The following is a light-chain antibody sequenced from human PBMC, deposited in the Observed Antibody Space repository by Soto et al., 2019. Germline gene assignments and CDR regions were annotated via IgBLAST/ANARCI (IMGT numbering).Light chain of an antibody. CDR2: RNN. Sequence: HSVLTQPPSASGTPVQRVTISCSGSSSNIGSNYVYWYQQLPGTAPKLLIYRNNQRPSGVPDRFSGSKSGTSASLAISGLRSEDEADYYCAAWDDSMSALYVFGTGTKVTVL. J-gene: IGLJ1*01. V-gene: IGLV1-47*01. CDR3: AAWDDSMSALYV. CDR1: SSNIGSNY.